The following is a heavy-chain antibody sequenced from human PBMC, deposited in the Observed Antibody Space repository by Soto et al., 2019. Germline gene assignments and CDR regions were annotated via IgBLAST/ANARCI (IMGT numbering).Heavy chain of an antibody. CDR1: GFTFSSYW. D-gene: IGHD3-9*01. CDR3: ARGVLDYDILTGHDY. J-gene: IGHJ4*02. V-gene: IGHV3-7*01. Sequence: GGSLRLSCAASGFTFSSYWMSWVRQAPGKGLEWVANIKQDGSEKYYVDSVKGRFTISRDNAKNSLYLQMNSLRAEDTAVYYCARGVLDYDILTGHDYWGQGTLVTVSS. CDR2: IKQDGSEK.